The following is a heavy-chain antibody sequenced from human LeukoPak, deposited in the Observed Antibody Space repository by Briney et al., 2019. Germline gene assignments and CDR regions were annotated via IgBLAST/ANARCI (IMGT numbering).Heavy chain of an antibody. CDR3: ARDPGYYDSSGYYYVGHLDY. D-gene: IGHD3-22*01. V-gene: IGHV3-74*01. CDR2: INSDGSST. J-gene: IGHJ4*02. Sequence: GGSLRLSCAASGLTFSSYWMHWVRQAPGKGLVWVSRINSDGSSTSYADSVKGRFTISRDNAKNTLYLQMNSLRAEDTAVYYCARDPGYYDSSGYYYVGHLDYWGQGTLVTVSS. CDR1: GLTFSSYW.